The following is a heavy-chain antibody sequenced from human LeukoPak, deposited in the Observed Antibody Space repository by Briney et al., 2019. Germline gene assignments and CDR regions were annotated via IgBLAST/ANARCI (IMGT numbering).Heavy chain of an antibody. CDR3: ARETYCSGGTCFFGPDY. D-gene: IGHD2-15*01. V-gene: IGHV4-61*08. CDR1: GGSISSGGYY. Sequence: SETLSLTCTVSGGSISSGGYYWRWIRQPPGKGLEYIGYIYYTGSTTYNPSLESRVTMSVDTSKNQFSLQLTSVTAADTAVYHCARETYCSGGTCFFGPDYWGQGTLVTVSS. CDR2: IYYTGST. J-gene: IGHJ4*02.